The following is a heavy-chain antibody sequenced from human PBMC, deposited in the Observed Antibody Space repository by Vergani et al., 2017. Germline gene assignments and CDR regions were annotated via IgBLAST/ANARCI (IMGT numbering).Heavy chain of an antibody. Sequence: QVQLQESGPGLVKPSETLSLTCTVSGYSISSGYYWGWIRQPPGKGLEWIGSIYHSGITYYNPSLKSRVTISVDTSKNQFSLKLSSVTAADTAVYYCATLKGDYVWGSYPFDYWGQGTLVTVSS. CDR1: GYSISSGYY. V-gene: IGHV4-38-2*02. CDR3: ATLKGDYVWGSYPFDY. J-gene: IGHJ4*02. CDR2: IYHSGIT. D-gene: IGHD3-16*02.